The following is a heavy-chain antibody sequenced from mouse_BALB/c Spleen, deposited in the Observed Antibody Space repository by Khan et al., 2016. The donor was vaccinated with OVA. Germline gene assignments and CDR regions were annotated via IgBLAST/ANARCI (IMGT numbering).Heavy chain of an antibody. V-gene: IGHV1-54*01. CDR3: ARSQLGLRFDY. CDR2: INPGNGNT. CDR1: GYAFTSYL. J-gene: IGHJ2*01. D-gene: IGHD3-1*01. Sequence: QVRLQQSGAELVRPGTSVKVSCKASGYAFTSYLIEWINQRPGQGLEWIGLINPGNGNTNYNEKFKGKATLTADKSSSTAYMQLSSLTSDDSAVYFCARSQLGLRFDYWGQGTTLTGSS.